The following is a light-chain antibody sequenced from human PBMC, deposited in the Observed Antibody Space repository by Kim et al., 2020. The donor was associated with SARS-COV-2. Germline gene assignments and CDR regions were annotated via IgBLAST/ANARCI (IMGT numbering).Light chain of an antibody. V-gene: IGLV1-51*01. CDR1: NANIGKNY. Sequence: GKKFPISGSGSNANIGKNYVAWFQQLPGTAPKLLIYDDHKRPSGIPDRFSGSKSGTSATLGITGLQTGDEADYYCGAWDSSLSVGVFGGGTQLTVL. CDR3: GAWDSSLSVGV. CDR2: DDH. J-gene: IGLJ3*02.